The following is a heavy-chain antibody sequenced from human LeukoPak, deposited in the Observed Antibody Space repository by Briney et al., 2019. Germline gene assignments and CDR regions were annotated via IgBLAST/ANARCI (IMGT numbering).Heavy chain of an antibody. J-gene: IGHJ6*02. CDR1: GYTFTNYA. Sequence: ASVKVSCKASGYTFTNYAMHWVRQAPGQRLEWMGWINTGNGITKYSQKFQGRVTITRDTSASTAHMELSSLRSEDTAVYYCASYGSGSYYYYYGMDVWGQGTTVTVSS. V-gene: IGHV1-3*04. CDR2: INTGNGIT. D-gene: IGHD3-10*01. CDR3: ASYGSGSYYYYYGMDV.